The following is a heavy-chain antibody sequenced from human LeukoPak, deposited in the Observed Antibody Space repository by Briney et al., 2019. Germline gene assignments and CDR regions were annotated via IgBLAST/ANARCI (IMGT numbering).Heavy chain of an antibody. CDR1: GGTFISYA. J-gene: IGHJ5*02. V-gene: IGHV1-69*13. Sequence: GASVKVSCKASGGTFISYAISWVRQAPGQGLEWMGGIIPIFGTANYAQKFQGRVTITADDSTSTAYMELSSLRSEDTAVYYCARVAKSDYDIVLSWFDLWGQGTLVTVSS. CDR2: IIPIFGTA. D-gene: IGHD2-8*01. CDR3: ARVAKSDYDIVLSWFDL.